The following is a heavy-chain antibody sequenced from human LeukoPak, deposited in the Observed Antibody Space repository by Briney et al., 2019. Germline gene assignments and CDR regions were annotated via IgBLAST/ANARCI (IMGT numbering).Heavy chain of an antibody. Sequence: GGSLRLSCAASGFTFSSYWMTWVRQAPGKGLEWVANIKQDGSKKSYVDSVKGRFTISRDSAKNSLYLQMNSLRAEDTAIYYCTRVGYIDEGIDYWGQGTLVTVSS. J-gene: IGHJ4*02. CDR2: IKQDGSKK. CDR1: GFTFSSYW. V-gene: IGHV3-7*04. D-gene: IGHD5-24*01. CDR3: TRVGYIDEGIDY.